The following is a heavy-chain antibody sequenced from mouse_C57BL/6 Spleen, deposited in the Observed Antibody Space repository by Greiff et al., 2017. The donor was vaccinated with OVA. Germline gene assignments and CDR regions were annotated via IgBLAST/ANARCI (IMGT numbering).Heavy chain of an antibody. CDR3: AKTAQASYAMDD. CDR1: GFTFSDYY. CDR2: ISNGGGST. D-gene: IGHD3-2*02. Sequence: EVNVVESGGGLVQPGGSLKLSCAASGFTFSDYYMYWVRQTPEKRLEWVAYISNGGGSTYYPDTVKGRFTISRDNAKNTLYLQMSRLKSEDTAMYYCAKTAQASYAMDDWGQGTSVTVSS. J-gene: IGHJ4*01. V-gene: IGHV5-12*01.